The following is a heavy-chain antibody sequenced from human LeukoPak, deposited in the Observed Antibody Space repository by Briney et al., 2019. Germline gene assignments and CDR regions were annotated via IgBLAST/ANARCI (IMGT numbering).Heavy chain of an antibody. CDR2: ISTYNGKT. Sequence: ASVKVSCKASGYTFTSYGISWVRQAPGQGLEWMGWISTYNGKTNYAHKLQGRVTMTTNTSTSPAYMELRSLRSDDTAVYYCARERAGTTVDYWGQGTLVTVSS. J-gene: IGHJ4*02. CDR3: ARERAGTTVDY. CDR1: GYTFTSYG. V-gene: IGHV1-18*01. D-gene: IGHD1-1*01.